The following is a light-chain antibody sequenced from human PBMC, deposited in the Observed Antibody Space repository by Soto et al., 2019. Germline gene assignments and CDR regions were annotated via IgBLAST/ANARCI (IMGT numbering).Light chain of an antibody. CDR1: QSIITY. CDR3: QQYGSSGT. V-gene: IGKV1-39*01. Sequence: DVPMTQSPSSLSASVGDRATITCRANQSIITYLNWYQQKSGKAPKLLIYAASSLQSGVPSRFSGSGSGTDFTLTISRLEPEDFAVYYCQQYGSSGTFGQGTKVDIK. J-gene: IGKJ1*01. CDR2: AAS.